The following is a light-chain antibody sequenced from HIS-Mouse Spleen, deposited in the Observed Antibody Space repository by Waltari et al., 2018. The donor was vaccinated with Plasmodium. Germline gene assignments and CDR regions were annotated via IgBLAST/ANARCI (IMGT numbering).Light chain of an antibody. Sequence: SYELTQPPSVSVSPGQTARITCSGDACPKKYASWYQQKSGQAPVMVIYEESKRPSGIPGRFSGSSSGTMATLTISGAQVEDEADYYCYSTDSSGNHRVFGGGTKLTVL. CDR2: EES. V-gene: IGLV3-10*01. CDR1: ACPKKY. CDR3: YSTDSSGNHRV. J-gene: IGLJ3*02.